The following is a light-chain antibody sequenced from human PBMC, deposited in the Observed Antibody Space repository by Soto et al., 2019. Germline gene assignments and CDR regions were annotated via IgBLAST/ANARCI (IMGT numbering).Light chain of an antibody. CDR2: EGF. V-gene: IGLV2-23*01. CDR3: CSHAGSNTYV. J-gene: IGLJ1*01. CDR1: SSDVGSGNV. Sequence: QSVLTQPASVSGSPGQSIAISCTGTSSDVGSGNVVSWYQHYPGKAPQLMIYEGFKRPSGVSSRFSGSKSGNTASLTISGLQAEYEADYHCCSHAGSNTYVFGTGTKVTVL.